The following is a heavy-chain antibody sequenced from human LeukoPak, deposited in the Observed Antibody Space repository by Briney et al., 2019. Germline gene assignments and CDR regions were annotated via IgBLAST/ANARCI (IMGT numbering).Heavy chain of an antibody. Sequence: GESLKISCKGSGYSFTSYWIGWVRQMPGKGLEWMGIIYPGDSDTRYSPSFQGPVTISADKSISTAYLQWSSLKASDTAMYYCARHTHIVGATWAFDYWGQGTLVTVSS. CDR3: ARHTHIVGATWAFDY. V-gene: IGHV5-51*01. J-gene: IGHJ4*02. D-gene: IGHD1-26*01. CDR2: IYPGDSDT. CDR1: GYSFTSYW.